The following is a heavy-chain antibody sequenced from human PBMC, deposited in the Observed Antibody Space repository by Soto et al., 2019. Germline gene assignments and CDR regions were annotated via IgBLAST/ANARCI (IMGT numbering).Heavy chain of an antibody. D-gene: IGHD3-3*01. J-gene: IGHJ5*02. CDR1: GGSISSSSYY. CDR2: IYYSGST. Sequence: TSETLSLTCTVSGGSISSSSYYWGWIRQPPGKGLEWIGSIYYSGSTYYNPSLKSRVTISVDTSKNQFSLKLSSVTAADTAVYYCARHSCCYDGFWSGAPLDNWFDPWGQGTLVTVSS. V-gene: IGHV4-39*01. CDR3: ARHSCCYDGFWSGAPLDNWFDP.